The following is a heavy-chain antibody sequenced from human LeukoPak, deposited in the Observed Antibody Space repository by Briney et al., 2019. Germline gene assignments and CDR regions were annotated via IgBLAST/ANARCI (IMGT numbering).Heavy chain of an antibody. J-gene: IGHJ4*02. Sequence: ASAKVSCKASGYTFTGYYMHWVRQAPGQGLEWMGWINPNSGGTNYAQKFQGRVTMTRDTSISTAYMELSRLRSDDTAVYYCARNPEYDSSGYYYLDYWGQGTLVTVSS. D-gene: IGHD3-22*01. V-gene: IGHV1-2*02. CDR2: INPNSGGT. CDR1: GYTFTGYY. CDR3: ARNPEYDSSGYYYLDY.